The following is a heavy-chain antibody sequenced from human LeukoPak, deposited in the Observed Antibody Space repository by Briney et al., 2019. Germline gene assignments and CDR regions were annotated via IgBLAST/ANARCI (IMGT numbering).Heavy chain of an antibody. D-gene: IGHD6-13*01. Sequence: GGSLRLSCTASGFTFSYFAMHWVRQAPGKGLEWVSFIQYDGSNEYYADSVKGRFTISRDNSKNTLYPHMNSLRAEDTAVYYCTNLPGRRSGIPFDYWGQGTLVTVSS. V-gene: IGHV3-30*02. CDR1: GFTFSYFA. CDR2: IQYDGSNE. J-gene: IGHJ4*02. CDR3: TNLPGRRSGIPFDY.